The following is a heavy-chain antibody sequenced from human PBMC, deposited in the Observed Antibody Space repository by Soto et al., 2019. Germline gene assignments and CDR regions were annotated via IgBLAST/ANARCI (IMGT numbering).Heavy chain of an antibody. Sequence: GGSLRLSCAASGFTFSSYAMSWVRQAPGKGLEWVSAISGSGGSTYYADSVKGRFTISRDNSKNTLYLQMNSLRAEDTAVYYCAKDDGDSSSSYYFDYWGQGTLVTVSS. D-gene: IGHD6-6*01. CDR2: ISGSGGST. V-gene: IGHV3-23*01. CDR3: AKDDGDSSSSYYFDY. CDR1: GFTFSSYA. J-gene: IGHJ4*02.